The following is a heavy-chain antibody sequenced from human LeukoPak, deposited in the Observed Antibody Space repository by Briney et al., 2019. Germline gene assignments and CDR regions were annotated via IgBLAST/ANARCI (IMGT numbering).Heavy chain of an antibody. CDR1: GYTFTGYY. CDR3: ARLRDYCSSTSCYRHYYYGMDV. V-gene: IGHV1-2*02. J-gene: IGHJ6*02. D-gene: IGHD2-2*02. CDR2: INPNSGGT. Sequence: GASVKVSCKASGYTFTGYYMHWVRQAPGQGLEWMGWINPNSGGTNYAQKFQGRVTMTRDTSISTAYMELSSLRSEDTAVYYCARLRDYCSSTSCYRHYYYGMDVWGQGTTVTVSS.